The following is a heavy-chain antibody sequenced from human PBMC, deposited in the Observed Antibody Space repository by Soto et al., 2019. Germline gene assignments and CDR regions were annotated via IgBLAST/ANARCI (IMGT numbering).Heavy chain of an antibody. Sequence: PSETLSLTCAVYGGSFSGYYWSWIRQPPGEGLEWIGEINHSGSTNYNPSLKSRVTISVDTSKNQFSLKLSSVTAADTAVYYCARGRDCSSTSCYRYYYYGMDVWGQGTTVTVSS. V-gene: IGHV4-34*01. CDR2: INHSGST. D-gene: IGHD2-2*01. CDR3: ARGRDCSSTSCYRYYYYGMDV. CDR1: GGSFSGYY. J-gene: IGHJ6*02.